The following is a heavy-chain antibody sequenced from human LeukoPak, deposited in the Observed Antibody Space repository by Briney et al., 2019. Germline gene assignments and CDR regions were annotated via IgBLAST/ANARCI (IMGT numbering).Heavy chain of an antibody. D-gene: IGHD1-26*01. CDR2: INTNTGIP. Sequence: ASVKVSCKASGYTFTGYYMHWVRQAPGQGLEWMGWINTNTGIPTFAQGFTGRFVFSLDTSVSTAYLQISSLKAEDTAVYYCARVDSGSYYETSDYWGQGTLVTVSS. CDR3: ARVDSGSYYETSDY. CDR1: GYTFTGYY. V-gene: IGHV7-4-1*02. J-gene: IGHJ4*02.